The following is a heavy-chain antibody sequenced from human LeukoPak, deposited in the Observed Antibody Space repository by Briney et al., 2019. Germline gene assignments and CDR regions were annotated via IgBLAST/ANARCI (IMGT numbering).Heavy chain of an antibody. D-gene: IGHD3-22*01. CDR3: ARNLDCDSSGYPFDY. CDR1: GFTFSSYE. V-gene: IGHV3-48*03. J-gene: IGHJ4*02. Sequence: GGSLRLSCAASGFTFSSYEMNWVRHTPGKGLEWLSYISDSGSTIYYADSVKGRFTISRDNAKNSLYLQMNSLRAEDTAVYYCARNLDCDSSGYPFDYWGQGTLVTVSS. CDR2: ISDSGSTI.